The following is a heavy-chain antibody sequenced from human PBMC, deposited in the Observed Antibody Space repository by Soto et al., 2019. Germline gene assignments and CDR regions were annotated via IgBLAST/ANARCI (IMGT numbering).Heavy chain of an antibody. CDR2: IWYDGSNK. CDR3: ARSSGWYEKNSPVDY. Sequence: QVQLVESGGGVVQPGRSLRLSCAASGFTFSSYGMHWVRQAPGKGLEWVAVIWYDGSNKYYADSVKGRFTISRDNSKNTLYLQMNSLRAEDTAVYYCARSSGWYEKNSPVDYWGQGTLVTVSS. J-gene: IGHJ4*02. V-gene: IGHV3-33*01. CDR1: GFTFSSYG. D-gene: IGHD6-19*01.